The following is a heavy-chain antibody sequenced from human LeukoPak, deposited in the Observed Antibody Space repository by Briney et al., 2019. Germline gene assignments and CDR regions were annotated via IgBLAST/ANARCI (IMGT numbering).Heavy chain of an antibody. CDR2: ISSNGGST. J-gene: IGHJ3*02. CDR3: ARAKGRLLSAFDI. V-gene: IGHV3-64*01. Sequence: GGSLRLSCAASGFTFSNYAMSWVRQAPGKGLEYVSAISSNGGSTYYANSVKGRFTISRDNSKNTPYLQMGSLRAEDMAVYYCARAKGRLLSAFDIWGHGTMVTVSS. CDR1: GFTFSNYA. D-gene: IGHD2-21*02.